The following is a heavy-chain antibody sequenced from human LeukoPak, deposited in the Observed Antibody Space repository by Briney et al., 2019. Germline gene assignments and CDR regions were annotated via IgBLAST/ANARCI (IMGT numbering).Heavy chain of an antibody. D-gene: IGHD5-18*01. J-gene: IGHJ4*02. V-gene: IGHV1-69*13. CDR3: AALTGYSYGWTFQPR. CDR1: GGTFSSYA. Sequence: ASVKVSCKASGGTFSSYAISWVRQAPGQGLEWMGGIIPIFGTANYAQKFQGRVTITADESTSTAYMELSSLRSEDTAVCYCAALTGYSYGWTFQPRWGQGTLVTVSS. CDR2: IIPIFGTA.